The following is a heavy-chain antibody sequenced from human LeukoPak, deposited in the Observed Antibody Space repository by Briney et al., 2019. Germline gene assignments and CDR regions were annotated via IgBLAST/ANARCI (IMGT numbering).Heavy chain of an antibody. CDR3: ARGGHYYYYYMDV. V-gene: IGHV4-59*01. CDR1: GGSITGYS. CDR2: IYYSGST. J-gene: IGHJ6*03. Sequence: SETLSLTRSVSGGSITGYSWSWIRQPPGKGLEWIGYIYYSGSTNYNPSLKSRVTISVDTSKNQFSLKLSSVTAADTAVYYCARGGHYYYYYMDVWGKGTTVTVSS.